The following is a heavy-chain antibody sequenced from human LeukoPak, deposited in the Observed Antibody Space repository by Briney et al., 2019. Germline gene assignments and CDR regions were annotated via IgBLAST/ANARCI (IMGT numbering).Heavy chain of an antibody. Sequence: SETLSLTCAVYRGSFSGYYWTWIRQPPGKGLEWIGDINHSGSTNYTPSLKSRVTMSVDTSKNQFSLKLSSVTAADTAVFYCARGAGYYDSSGAYYFDYWGQGTLVTVSS. CDR3: ARGAGYYDSSGAYYFDY. D-gene: IGHD3-22*01. CDR1: RGSFSGYY. V-gene: IGHV4-34*01. J-gene: IGHJ4*02. CDR2: INHSGST.